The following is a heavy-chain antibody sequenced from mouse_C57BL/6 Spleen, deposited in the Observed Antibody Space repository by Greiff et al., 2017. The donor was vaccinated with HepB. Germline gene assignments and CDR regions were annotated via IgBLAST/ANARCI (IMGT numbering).Heavy chain of an antibody. V-gene: IGHV5-12*01. CDR2: ISNGGGST. CDR3: ARSDYYGSSPFDY. D-gene: IGHD1-1*01. J-gene: IGHJ2*01. Sequence: EVQLQESGGGLVQPGGSLKLSCAASGFTFSDYYMYWVRQTPEKRLEWVAYISNGGGSTYYPDTVKGRFTISRDNAKNTLYLQMSRLKSEDTAMYYCARSDYYGSSPFDYWGQGTTLTVSS. CDR1: GFTFSDYY.